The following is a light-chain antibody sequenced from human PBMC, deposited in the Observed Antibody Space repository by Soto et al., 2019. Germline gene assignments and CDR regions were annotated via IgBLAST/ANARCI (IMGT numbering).Light chain of an antibody. CDR2: DAS. CDR1: QRVSSW. Sequence: IQMTQSPSTLSASVGDRITITCRASQRVSSWLAWYQQKPGRVPKLLNNDASTLQSGVLSTLGGSGSGTEFTLTINSLQPEDFATYFCQQYNSFPYTFGQGTK. CDR3: QQYNSFPYT. V-gene: IGKV1-5*01. J-gene: IGKJ2*01.